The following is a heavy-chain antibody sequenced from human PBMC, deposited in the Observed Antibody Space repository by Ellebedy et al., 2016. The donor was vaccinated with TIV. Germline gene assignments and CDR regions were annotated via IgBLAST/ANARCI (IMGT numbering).Heavy chain of an antibody. CDR3: AKGRSATYIHHAFDY. V-gene: IGHV3-23*01. CDR2: FTVSGDTT. CDR1: GFTFSSYA. D-gene: IGHD1-14*01. Sequence: GESLKISCAASGFTFSSYAMSWVRQAPGKGLEWVSGFTVSGDTTYYADSVKGRFTISRDNSKNTLYLQMNSLRAEDTAIYYCAKGRSATYIHHAFDYWGQGTLVTVSS. J-gene: IGHJ4*02.